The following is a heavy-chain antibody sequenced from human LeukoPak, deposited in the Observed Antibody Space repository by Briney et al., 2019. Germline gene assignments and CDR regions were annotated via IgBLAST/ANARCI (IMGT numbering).Heavy chain of an antibody. CDR2: INHSGST. J-gene: IGHJ4*02. V-gene: IGHV4-34*01. CDR3: ARVSGYDSDFDH. Sequence: PSETLSLTCAVYGGSFSGYYWSWIRQPPGKGLEWIGEINHSGSTNYNPSLKSRVTISVDTSKNQFSLKLSSVTAADTAVYYCARVSGYDSDFDHWGQGTLVTVSS. D-gene: IGHD5-12*01. CDR1: GGSFSGYY.